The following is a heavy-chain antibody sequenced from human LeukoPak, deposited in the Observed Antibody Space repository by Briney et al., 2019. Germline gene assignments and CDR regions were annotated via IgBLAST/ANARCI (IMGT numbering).Heavy chain of an antibody. J-gene: IGHJ4*02. CDR2: TYYRSTWYN. Sequence: SQTLSLTSAISRDSLSSNRATWTSIRQSPSRGLEWLGRTYYRSTWYNDYAASVKSRITINPDTSKNQFSLQLNSMTPEDTAVYYCARCRSGWHFDYWGQGTLVAVSP. V-gene: IGHV6-1*01. CDR3: ARCRSGWHFDY. CDR1: RDSLSSNRAT. D-gene: IGHD6-19*01.